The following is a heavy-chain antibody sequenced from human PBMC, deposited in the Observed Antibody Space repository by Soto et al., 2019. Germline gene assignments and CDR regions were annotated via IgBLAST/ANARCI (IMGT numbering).Heavy chain of an antibody. CDR3: ARDLSSSSENWFEL. V-gene: IGHV4-38-2*02. Sequence: PXVSMSLTCSPCGDSLSSALDSDWFRKPPLTGPEWIGCRYHRGNTYYNPSRKSRVTISVDTSKIQFYLKLNSVTAAATAVYYRARDLSSSSENWFELWRQGVLVTVS. J-gene: IGHJ5*02. CDR2: RYHRGNT. CDR1: GDSLSSALD. D-gene: IGHD6-6*01.